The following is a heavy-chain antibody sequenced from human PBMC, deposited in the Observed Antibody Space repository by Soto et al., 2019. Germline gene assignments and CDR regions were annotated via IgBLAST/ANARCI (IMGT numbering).Heavy chain of an antibody. J-gene: IGHJ6*02. CDR3: ARAMVRGKNYYGMDV. D-gene: IGHD3-10*01. V-gene: IGHV5-51*03. CDR2: IYPGDSDT. Sequence: EVQLVQSGAEVKKPGESLKIYCKGSGYSFTSYWIGWVRQMPGKGLEWMGIIYPGDSDTRYSPSFQGQVTISADKSISTAYLQWSSLKASDTAMYYCARAMVRGKNYYGMDVWGQGTTVTVSS. CDR1: GYSFTSYW.